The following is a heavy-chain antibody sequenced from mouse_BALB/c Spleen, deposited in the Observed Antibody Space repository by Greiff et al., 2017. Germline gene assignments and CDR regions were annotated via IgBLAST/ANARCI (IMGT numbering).Heavy chain of an antibody. Sequence: QVQLQQSGAELARPGASVKLSCKASGYTFTDYYINWVKQRTGQGLEWIGEIYPGSGNTYYNEKFKGKATLTADKSSSTAYMQLSSLTSEDSAVYFCAITTASYYAMDYWGQGTSVTVSS. J-gene: IGHJ4*01. CDR2: IYPGSGNT. CDR3: AITTASYYAMDY. CDR1: GYTFTDYY. D-gene: IGHD1-2*01. V-gene: IGHV1-77*01.